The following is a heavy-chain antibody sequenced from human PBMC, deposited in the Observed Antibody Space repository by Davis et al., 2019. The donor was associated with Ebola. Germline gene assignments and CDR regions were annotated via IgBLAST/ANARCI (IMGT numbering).Heavy chain of an antibody. Sequence: ASVKVSCKASGYSFTSYYMHWVRQAPGQGLEWMGIINPSGGSTSYAQNFQGRVTMTRDTSTSTVYMELSSLRPEDTAVYYRARSVTTVVTPGYYYYGMDVWGQGTTVTVSS. J-gene: IGHJ6*02. CDR1: GYSFTSYY. CDR3: ARSVTTVVTPGYYYYGMDV. CDR2: INPSGGST. V-gene: IGHV1-46*01. D-gene: IGHD4-23*01.